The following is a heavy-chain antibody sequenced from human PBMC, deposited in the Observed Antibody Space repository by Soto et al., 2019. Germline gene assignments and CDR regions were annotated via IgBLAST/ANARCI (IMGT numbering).Heavy chain of an antibody. Sequence: SETLSLTCTVSGGSVSSGSYYWSWIRQPPGKGLEWIGYIYYSGSTNYNPSLKSRVTISVDTSKNQFSLKLSSVTAADTAVYYCARDQRTGDDAFDIWGQGTMVTVSS. V-gene: IGHV4-61*01. CDR2: IYYSGST. CDR3: ARDQRTGDDAFDI. J-gene: IGHJ3*02. CDR1: GGSVSSGSYY. D-gene: IGHD7-27*01.